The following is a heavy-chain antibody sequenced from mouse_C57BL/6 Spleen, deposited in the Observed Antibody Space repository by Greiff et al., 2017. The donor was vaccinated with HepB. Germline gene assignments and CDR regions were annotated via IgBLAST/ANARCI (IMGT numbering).Heavy chain of an antibody. CDR2: IYWDDDK. J-gene: IGHJ4*01. D-gene: IGHD2-1*01. CDR3: ARRIRYGNFYAMDY. V-gene: IGHV8-12*01. CDR1: GFSLSTSGMG. Sequence: QVTLKESGPGILQSSQTLSLTCSFSGFSLSTSGMGVSWIRQPSGKGLEWLAHIYWDDDKRYNPSLKRRLTISTETSRNQVFLKITRVDTADTATYYCARRIRYGNFYAMDYWGQGTSVTVSS.